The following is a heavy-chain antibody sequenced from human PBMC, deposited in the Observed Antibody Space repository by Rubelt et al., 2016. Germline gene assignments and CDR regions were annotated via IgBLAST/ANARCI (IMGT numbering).Heavy chain of an antibody. CDR3: VTYSHNVGGSWFDP. CDR2: IQYTGSA. D-gene: IGHD3-16*01. J-gene: IGHJ5*02. CDR1: GDSIGSNYDF. V-gene: IGHV4-39*01. Sequence: QLQMQESGPGLVKPSETLSLTCTVSGDSIGSNYDFWAWIRQPPGKELEWLASIQYTGSAYYNPSLKSRVTISVDRAKNQLSLKMTLVTAADTAVYYCVTYSHNVGGSWFDPWGRGTLVTVSS.